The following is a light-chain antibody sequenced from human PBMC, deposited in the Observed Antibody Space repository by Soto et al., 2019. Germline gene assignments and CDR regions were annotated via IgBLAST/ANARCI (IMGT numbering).Light chain of an antibody. Sequence: DIVMTQSPATLSVSPGERATLSCRASQSVRSNLAWYQQEPGQAPRLLIYGASTRATGIPARFSGSGSGTEFTLTISSLQSEDFGVYYCQQYNNWPPWSFGQGTKVDIK. J-gene: IGKJ1*01. CDR1: QSVRSN. CDR2: GAS. V-gene: IGKV3-15*01. CDR3: QQYNNWPPWS.